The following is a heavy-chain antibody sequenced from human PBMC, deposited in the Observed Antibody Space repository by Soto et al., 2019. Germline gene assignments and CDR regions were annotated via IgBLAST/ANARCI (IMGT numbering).Heavy chain of an antibody. V-gene: IGHV5-10-1*01. J-gene: IGHJ6*02. CDR2: IDPSDSYT. D-gene: IGHD3-3*01. CDR3: ARLYYDFWSGSYYYYYGMDV. CDR1: GYSFTSYW. Sequence: GESLKISCNGSGYSFTSYWISWVRQMPGKGLEWMGRIDPSDSYTNYSPSFQGHVTISADKSISTAYLQWSSLKASDTAMYYCARLYYDFWSGSYYYYYGMDVWGQGTTVNVSS.